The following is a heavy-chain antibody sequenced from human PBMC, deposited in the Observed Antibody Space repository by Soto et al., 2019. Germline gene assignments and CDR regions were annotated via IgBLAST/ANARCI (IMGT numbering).Heavy chain of an antibody. V-gene: IGHV1-2*02. CDR2: INPIRGNT. CDR1: GYTFTGYY. CDR3: ARVPGLEILDH. Sequence: GPSVKVSCKASGYTFTGYYVHWVRQAPGQGLEWLGWINPIRGNTNYAQRFQGRLTMTRDTSTSTAYMELTRLTSDDTAVYYCARVPGLEILDHWGQGTLVTVSS. D-gene: IGHD1-1*01. J-gene: IGHJ4*02.